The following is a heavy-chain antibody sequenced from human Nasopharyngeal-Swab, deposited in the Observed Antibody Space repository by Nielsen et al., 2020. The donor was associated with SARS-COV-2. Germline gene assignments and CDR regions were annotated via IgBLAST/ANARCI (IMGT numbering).Heavy chain of an antibody. CDR2: TYYRSTWYD. D-gene: IGHD3/OR15-3a*01. Sequence: WIRQSPLRGLEWLRRTYYRSTWYDDFAVSVKGRIIINPDTSKNQFSLHLNSVTPEDTAVYYCARDRGTYSSVGTGYYFDYWGQGSLVTVSS. CDR3: ARDRGTYSSVGTGYYFDY. J-gene: IGHJ4*02. V-gene: IGHV6-1*01.